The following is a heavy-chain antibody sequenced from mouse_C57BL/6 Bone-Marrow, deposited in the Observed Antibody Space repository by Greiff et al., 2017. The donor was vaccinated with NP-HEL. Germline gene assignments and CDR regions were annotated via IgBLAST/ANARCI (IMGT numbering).Heavy chain of an antibody. CDR2: IRSKSNNYAT. CDR3: VRHVSYAGFAY. Sequence: EVKLVESGGGLVQPKGSLKLSCAASGFSFNTYAMNWVRQAPGKGLEWVARIRSKSNNYATYYADSVKDRFTISRDDSESMLYLQMNNLKTEDTAMYYCVRHVSYAGFAYWGQGTLVTVSA. CDR1: GFSFNTYA. V-gene: IGHV10-1*01. D-gene: IGHD1-1*01. J-gene: IGHJ3*01.